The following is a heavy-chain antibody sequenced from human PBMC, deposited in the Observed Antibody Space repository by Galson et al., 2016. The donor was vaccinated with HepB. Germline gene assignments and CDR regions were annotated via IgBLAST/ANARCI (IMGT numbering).Heavy chain of an antibody. CDR2: INHSGNP. CDR3: ARGQRHWRNYYYGMDV. D-gene: IGHD1-1*01. J-gene: IGHJ6*02. CDR1: GGSFSGFS. Sequence: ETLSLTCSVYGGSFSGFSWNWIRLSPGKGLEWVGEINHSGNPDYNPSLKSRVTMLVDTSKNQFSLELTSVTAADTAVYYCARGQRHWRNYYYGMDVWGRGTTVIVSS. V-gene: IGHV4-34*01.